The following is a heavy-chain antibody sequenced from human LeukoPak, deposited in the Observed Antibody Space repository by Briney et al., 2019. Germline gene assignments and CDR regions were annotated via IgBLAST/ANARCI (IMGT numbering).Heavy chain of an antibody. J-gene: IGHJ5*02. V-gene: IGHV3-7*01. CDR3: ARDEFDP. CDR1: GGSFSGYY. CDR2: IKQDGSEK. Sequence: PSETLSLTCAVYGGSFSGYYWSWIRQPPGKGLEWVANIKQDGSEKYYVDSVKGRFTISRDNAKNSLYLQMYSLRAEDTAVYYCARDEFDPWGQGTLVTVSS.